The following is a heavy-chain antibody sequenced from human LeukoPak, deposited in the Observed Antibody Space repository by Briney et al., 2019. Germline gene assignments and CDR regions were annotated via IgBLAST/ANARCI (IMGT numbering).Heavy chain of an antibody. CDR3: ARGCSALAYCGGDEGY. CDR2: IYYSGST. V-gene: IGHV4-31*03. J-gene: IGHJ4*02. D-gene: IGHD2-21*02. CDR1: GGSISSGGYY. Sequence: PSETLSLTCTVSGGSISSGGYYWSWIRQHPGKGLEWIGYIYYSGSTYYNPSLKSRVTISVDTSKNQFSLKLSSVTAADTAVYYCARGCSALAYCGGDEGYWGQGTLVTVSS.